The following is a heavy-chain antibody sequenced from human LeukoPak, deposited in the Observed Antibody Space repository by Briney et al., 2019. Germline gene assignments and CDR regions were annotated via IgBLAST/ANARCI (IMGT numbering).Heavy chain of an antibody. V-gene: IGHV3-7*01. CDR2: IKQDGSEK. CDR1: GFTFSNYW. Sequence: GGSLRLSCAASGFTFSNYWMSWVRQAPGKGLEWVANIKQDGSEKYYVNSVKGRFTISRDNSKNTLYLQMNSLRAEDTAVYYCARPGVRFLEWSGNFDYWGQGTLVTVSS. J-gene: IGHJ4*02. D-gene: IGHD3-3*01. CDR3: ARPGVRFLEWSGNFDY.